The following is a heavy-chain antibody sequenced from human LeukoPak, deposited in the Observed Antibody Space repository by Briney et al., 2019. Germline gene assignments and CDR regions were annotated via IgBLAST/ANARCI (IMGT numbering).Heavy chain of an antibody. V-gene: IGHV4-61*02. CDR3: ARATRVRGANYMDV. CDR1: GDSISSGDYY. D-gene: IGHD3-10*01. J-gene: IGHJ6*03. CDR2: IYTSGST. Sequence: PSETLSLTCTVSGDSISSGDYYWSWIRQPAGKGLEWIGRIYTSGSTNYNPSLKSRVTISVDMSKNQFSLKLSSVTAADTAVYYCARATRVRGANYMDVWGKGTTVTISS.